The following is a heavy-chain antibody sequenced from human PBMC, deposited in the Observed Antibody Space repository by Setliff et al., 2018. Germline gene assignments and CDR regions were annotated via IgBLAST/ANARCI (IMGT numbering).Heavy chain of an antibody. Sequence: SETLSLTCGVYGGSFSGYYWSWIRQPPGKWLEWIGEIIPGGSTNYNPSLKSRVTISVDTSKNQFSLKVNSVTAADTATYYCAHKYGDYVRYFQHWGQGTLVTVSS. CDR2: IIPGGST. D-gene: IGHD4-17*01. J-gene: IGHJ1*01. V-gene: IGHV4-34*12. CDR3: AHKYGDYVRYFQH. CDR1: GGSFSGYY.